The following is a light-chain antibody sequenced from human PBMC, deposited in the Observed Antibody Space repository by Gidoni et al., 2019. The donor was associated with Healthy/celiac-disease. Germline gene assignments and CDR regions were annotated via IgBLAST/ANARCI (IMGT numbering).Light chain of an antibody. Sequence: DIQMTPSPSTLSASVGDRVTITCRASQSISIWLAWYQQKPGKAPKLLIYKASSLESGVPSRFSGSGSGTDFTLTISSLQPDDFATYYCQQYNSYPYTFGQGTKLEIK. V-gene: IGKV1-5*03. CDR3: QQYNSYPYT. J-gene: IGKJ2*01. CDR2: KAS. CDR1: QSISIW.